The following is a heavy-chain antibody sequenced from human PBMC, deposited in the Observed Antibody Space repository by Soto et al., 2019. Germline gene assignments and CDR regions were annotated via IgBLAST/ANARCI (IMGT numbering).Heavy chain of an antibody. D-gene: IGHD6-25*01. CDR3: AKAREAAQLFDS. CDR1: GFTFSSYA. Sequence: GGSLRLSCASSGFTFSSYAMSWVRQAPGKGLEWVSAISGSVGSTYYADSVKGRFTISRDNSKNTLYLQLNSLRAEDTPVYYCAKAREAAQLFDSWGRGAVVT. CDR2: ISGSVGST. V-gene: IGHV3-23*01. J-gene: IGHJ4*02.